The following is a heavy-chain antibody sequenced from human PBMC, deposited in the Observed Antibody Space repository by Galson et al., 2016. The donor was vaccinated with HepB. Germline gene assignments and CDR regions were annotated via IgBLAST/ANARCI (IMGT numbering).Heavy chain of an antibody. CDR3: ARTQFVRGFFTVTTQSHLDY. D-gene: IGHD4-17*01. CDR2: IKYDESQK. V-gene: IGHV3-7*01. J-gene: IGHJ4*02. Sequence: SLRLSCAASGFTFSSYWMSWVRQTPGKGLEWVANIKYDESQKYCVGSVRGRFTISRDNAKASLFLQMNSLRVDDTAVYYCARTQFVRGFFTVTTQSHLDYWGQGALVTVS. CDR1: GFTFSSYW.